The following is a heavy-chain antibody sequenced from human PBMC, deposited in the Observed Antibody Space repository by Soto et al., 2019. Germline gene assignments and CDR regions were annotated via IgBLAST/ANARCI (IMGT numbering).Heavy chain of an antibody. V-gene: IGHV3-7*01. CDR3: ASARHIGP. Sequence: EVQLVESGGGLVQPGGSLRLSCAASGFTFSSYWMSWVRQAPGKGLEWVANIKQDGSEKNYVDSVKGRFTISRDNAKNALYLQMNSLRADDRAVYYCASARHIGPWGQGTLVTVSS. CDR2: IKQDGSEK. D-gene: IGHD2-21*01. J-gene: IGHJ5*02. CDR1: GFTFSSYW.